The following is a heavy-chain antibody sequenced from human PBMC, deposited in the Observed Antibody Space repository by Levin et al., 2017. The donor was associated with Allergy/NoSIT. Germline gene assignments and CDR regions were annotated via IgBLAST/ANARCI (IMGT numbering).Heavy chain of an antibody. D-gene: IGHD3-9*01. V-gene: IGHV4-4*02. Sequence: SSETLSLTCTVSGDSITTTNWWSWVRQAPGKGPEWIGEIYQTGTTNYNPSLKSRVFISMDKSKNQFSLKVHSVTAADTAVYYCAVLLRYFDWSHFDYWGPGALVTVSS. CDR3: AVLLRYFDWSHFDY. CDR2: IYQTGTT. CDR1: GDSITTTNW. J-gene: IGHJ4*02.